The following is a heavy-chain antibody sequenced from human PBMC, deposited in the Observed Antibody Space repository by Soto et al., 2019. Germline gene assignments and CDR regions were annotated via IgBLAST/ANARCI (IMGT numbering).Heavy chain of an antibody. Sequence: QITLKESGPTLVKPTQTLTLTCTFSGCSLTSGVVGVGWIRQPPREALEWLALIYWNDEQYYNPSLRNRLTITRDTSKNQVVLTMTNMNPVDTATYYCAHRLPGPSGYDVWGQGTTVTVSS. V-gene: IGHV2-5*01. CDR2: IYWNDEQ. CDR1: GCSLTSGVVG. D-gene: IGHD6-13*01. CDR3: AHRLPGPSGYDV. J-gene: IGHJ6*02.